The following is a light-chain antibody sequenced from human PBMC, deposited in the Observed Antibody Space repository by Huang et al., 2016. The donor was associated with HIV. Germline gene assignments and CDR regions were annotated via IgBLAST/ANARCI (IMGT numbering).Light chain of an antibody. J-gene: IGKJ2*01. CDR1: QGVSSN. Sequence: EIVMTQSPATLSVSPGERATLSCRASQGVSSNFAWYQQKPGQSPRLLISGASTRATGIPARFSGSGSGTEFTLTISGLQSEDFAVYYCQQYNNWPPYTFGQGTKLEIK. CDR2: GAS. CDR3: QQYNNWPPYT. V-gene: IGKV3-15*01.